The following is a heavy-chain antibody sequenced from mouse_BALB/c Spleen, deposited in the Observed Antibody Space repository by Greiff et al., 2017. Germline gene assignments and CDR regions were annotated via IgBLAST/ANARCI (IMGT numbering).Heavy chain of an antibody. CDR3: ARHEGYGGGFDY. V-gene: IGHV5-12-2*01. Sequence: EVKVVESGGGLVQPGGSLKLSCAASGFTFSSYTMSWVRQTPEKRLEWVAYISNGGGSTYYPDTVTGRFTISRDNAKNTLYLQMSSLKSEDTAMYYCARHEGYGGGFDYWGQGTTLTVSS. J-gene: IGHJ2*01. CDR2: ISNGGGST. D-gene: IGHD2-14*01. CDR1: GFTFSSYT.